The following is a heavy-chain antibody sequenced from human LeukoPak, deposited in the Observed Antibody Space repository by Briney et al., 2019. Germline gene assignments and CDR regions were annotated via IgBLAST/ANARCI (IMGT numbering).Heavy chain of an antibody. D-gene: IGHD4-17*01. CDR3: ARDFTTAGGWFDP. CDR1: GGSISRYL. J-gene: IGHJ5*02. CDR2: IYTSGST. V-gene: IGHV4-4*07. Sequence: GSLRLSCIVSGGSISRYLWTWIRQPAGKGLEWIGRIYTSGSTNYNPSLKSRVTMSVDTSKNHFSLKLNSVTAADTAVYYCARDFTTAGGWFDPWGQGTLVTVSS.